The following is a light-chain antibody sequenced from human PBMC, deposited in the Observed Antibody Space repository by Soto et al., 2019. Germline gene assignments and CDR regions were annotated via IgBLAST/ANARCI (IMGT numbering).Light chain of an antibody. CDR2: LGS. CDR3: MQALQTPRT. CDR1: QSLLHSNGYNY. V-gene: IGKV2-28*01. Sequence: DIVMTQSPLSLPVTPGEPASISCRSSQSLLHSNGYNYLDWYLQKPGQSPQLLIYLGSNRASGVPDRLSGSESGTDFTLKISRVEAEDVGVYYCMQALQTPRTFGQGTKVEIK. J-gene: IGKJ1*01.